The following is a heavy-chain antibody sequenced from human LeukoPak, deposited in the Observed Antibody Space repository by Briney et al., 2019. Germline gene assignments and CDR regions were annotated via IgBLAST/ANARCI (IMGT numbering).Heavy chain of an antibody. CDR1: GFTFNTYT. D-gene: IGHD5-24*01. V-gene: IGHV3-21*01. J-gene: IGHJ4*02. CDR3: ARDQGYNYDY. Sequence: GGSLRLSCTASGFTFNTYTMNWVRQAPGKGLEWVSSITSSSSYIYYADSVKGRFTISRDNAKNSLYLQMNSLRAEDTAVYYCARDQGYNYDYWGQGTLVTVSS. CDR2: ITSSSSYI.